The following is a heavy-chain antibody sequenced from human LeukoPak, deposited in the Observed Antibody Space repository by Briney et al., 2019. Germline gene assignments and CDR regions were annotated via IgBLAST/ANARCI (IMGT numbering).Heavy chain of an antibody. V-gene: IGHV3-7*01. CDR1: GFTLTTYW. Sequence: GSLRLSCAASGFTLTTYWMGWVRQAPGKGLEWVANIKQDGSEQYYVDSVKGRFTISRDNAKNSLSLQMNSLRAEDTAVYYCARPLMYYYGSETYFWFDPWGQGTLVTVSS. J-gene: IGHJ5*02. D-gene: IGHD3-10*01. CDR3: ARPLMYYYGSETYFWFDP. CDR2: IKQDGSEQ.